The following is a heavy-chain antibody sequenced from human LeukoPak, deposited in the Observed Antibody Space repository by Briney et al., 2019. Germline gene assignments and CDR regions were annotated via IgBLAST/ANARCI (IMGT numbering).Heavy chain of an antibody. CDR2: IYPGDSDT. D-gene: IGHD6-13*01. Sequence: GESLKISCKGSGYSFTNYWIGWVRQMPGKGLEWMGIIYPGDSDTRYNPSFQGQVSISADKSISTAYLQWSSLKASDTAMYYCASGGYSSSWYYFDYWGQGTLATVSS. CDR1: GYSFTNYW. J-gene: IGHJ4*02. CDR3: ASGGYSSSWYYFDY. V-gene: IGHV5-51*03.